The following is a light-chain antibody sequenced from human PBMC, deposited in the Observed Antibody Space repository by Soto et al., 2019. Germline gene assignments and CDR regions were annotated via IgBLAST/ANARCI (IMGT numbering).Light chain of an antibody. CDR1: QRMSGF. Sequence: IQMTQSPSTLSASVGDRVTITCRASQRMSGFLSWYQQKPGKAPQLLISDASSLESVVPSRFSGGGSGTAFTLTISSLQPEDFATYYCQHYSSNSWTFGPGTKVEIK. CDR2: DAS. CDR3: QHYSSNSWT. V-gene: IGKV1-5*01. J-gene: IGKJ1*01.